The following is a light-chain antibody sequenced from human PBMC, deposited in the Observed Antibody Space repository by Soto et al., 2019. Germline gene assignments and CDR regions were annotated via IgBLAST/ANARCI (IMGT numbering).Light chain of an antibody. CDR3: SSYTSSSTYV. J-gene: IGLJ1*01. CDR2: DVS. Sequence: LTQPASVSGSPGQSITISCTGTSSDVGGYKYVSWYQLHPGKAPKLMIYDVSNRPSGVSNRFSGSKSGNTASLTISGLQAEDEADYYCSSYTSSSTYVFGTGTKVT. CDR1: SSDVGGYKY. V-gene: IGLV2-14*01.